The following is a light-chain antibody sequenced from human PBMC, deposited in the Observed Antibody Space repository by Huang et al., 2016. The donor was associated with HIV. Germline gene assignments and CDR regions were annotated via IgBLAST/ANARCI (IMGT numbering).Light chain of an antibody. CDR3: QQFTHYPLT. Sequence: AVQFTQSPSSLSASVGDRVTITCRASKGISNTLAWYQQKPGKATKLLVYDASSLQTEAQSSFSGIGSGTDCTLTIISLQPEDCATYYCQQFTHYPLTFGGGTKVEIE. J-gene: IGKJ4*01. CDR1: KGISNT. CDR2: DAS. V-gene: IGKV1D-13*01.